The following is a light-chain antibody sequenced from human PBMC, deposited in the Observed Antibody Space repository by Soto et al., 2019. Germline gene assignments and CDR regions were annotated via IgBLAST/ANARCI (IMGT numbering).Light chain of an antibody. V-gene: IGKV1-9*01. CDR3: QQLKNYPIT. CDR2: AAS. CDR1: QSISSY. Sequence: DIQMTQSPSSLSASVGDRVTITCRASQSISSYLAWYQQKPGKAPKVLINAASTLQSGVPSRFSGSGSGTDFTLTISSLQPEDFATYYCQQLKNYPITFGQGTRLEIK. J-gene: IGKJ5*01.